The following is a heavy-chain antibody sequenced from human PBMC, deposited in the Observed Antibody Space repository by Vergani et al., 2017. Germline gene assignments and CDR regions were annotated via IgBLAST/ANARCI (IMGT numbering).Heavy chain of an antibody. CDR3: ARDRYCSGGSCYSPYYYYGMDV. CDR1: GGSISSSSYY. CDR2: IYYSGST. Sequence: QLQLQESGPGLVKPSETLSLTCTASGGSISSSSYYWGWIRQPPGKGLEWIGSIYYSGSTYYNPSLKSRVTISVDTSKNQFSLKLSSVTAADTAVYYCARDRYCSGGSCYSPYYYYGMDVWGQGTTVTVSS. V-gene: IGHV4-39*01. J-gene: IGHJ6*02. D-gene: IGHD2-15*01.